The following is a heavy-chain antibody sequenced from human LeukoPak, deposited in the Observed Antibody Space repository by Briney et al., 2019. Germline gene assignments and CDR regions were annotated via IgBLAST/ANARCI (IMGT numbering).Heavy chain of an antibody. V-gene: IGHV1-69*06. CDR3: ARLRIAAAGTGDY. D-gene: IGHD6-13*01. J-gene: IGHJ4*02. CDR1: GGTFSSYA. CDR2: IIPIFGTA. Sequence: SVKVSCKASGGTFSSYAISWVRQAPGQGLEWMGGIIPIFGTANYAQKFRGRVTITADKSTSTAYMELSSLRSEDTAVYYCARLRIAAAGTGDYWGQGTLVTVSS.